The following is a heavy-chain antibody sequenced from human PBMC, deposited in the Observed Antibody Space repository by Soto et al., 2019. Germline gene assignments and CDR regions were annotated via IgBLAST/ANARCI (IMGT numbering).Heavy chain of an antibody. CDR3: ARRRYCGVDCYNTFYYGMDV. CDR1: GSTFSSYT. Sequence: QVQLVQSGGEVSKPGSSVEVSCMSSGSTFSSYTVNWVRQAPGQGLEWIGRIIPVLGVTHYARRFQGRVTITADRCRKTAYMELTSLTSEDAAVYYCARRRYCGVDCYNTFYYGMDVWGQGTTVTVSS. J-gene: IGHJ6*02. D-gene: IGHD2-21*02. CDR2: IIPVLGVT. V-gene: IGHV1-69*02.